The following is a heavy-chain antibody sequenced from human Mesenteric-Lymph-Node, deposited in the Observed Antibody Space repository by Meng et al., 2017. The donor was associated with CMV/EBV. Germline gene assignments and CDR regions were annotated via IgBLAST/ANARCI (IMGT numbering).Heavy chain of an antibody. Sequence: GGSLRLSCAASGFTFSDYAMNWVRQAPGKGLEWVSAITGGGGDTHYADSVKGRFTISRDNSKNTLYLQMNSLRAEDTAVYYCARGSRGSFDYWGQGTLVTVSS. J-gene: IGHJ4*02. D-gene: IGHD3-16*01. CDR1: GFTFSDYA. V-gene: IGHV3-23*01. CDR3: ARGSRGSFDY. CDR2: ITGGGGDT.